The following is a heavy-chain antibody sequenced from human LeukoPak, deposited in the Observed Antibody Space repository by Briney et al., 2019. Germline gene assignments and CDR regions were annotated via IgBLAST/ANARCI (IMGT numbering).Heavy chain of an antibody. J-gene: IGHJ4*02. D-gene: IGHD3-3*01. CDR3: ASSSAWSGHDY. CDR2: IYYSGST. CDR1: GGSISSHY. Sequence: SETLSLTCTVSGGSISSHYWSWIRQPPGKGLESIGYIYYSGSTNYNPSLKSRVTTSVDTSKNQFSLKLSSVTAADTAVYYCASSSAWSGHDYWGQGTLVTVSS. V-gene: IGHV4-59*11.